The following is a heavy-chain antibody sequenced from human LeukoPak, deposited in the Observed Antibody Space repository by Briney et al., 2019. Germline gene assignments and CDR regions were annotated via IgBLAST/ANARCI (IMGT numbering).Heavy chain of an antibody. CDR3: AKLGYSGSYYDLSRYYYYYMDV. J-gene: IGHJ6*03. CDR1: GFPLSSYA. V-gene: IGHV3-23*01. CDR2: TSSSDPGT. Sequence: GGSLRLSCAASGFPLSSYAMSWVRQGPGKGLEWVAATSSSDPGTYHANSVRGRFTISRDNSKNTLYLQMNSLRAEDTAVYYCAKLGYSGSYYDLSRYYYYYMDVWGKGTTVTVSS. D-gene: IGHD1-26*01.